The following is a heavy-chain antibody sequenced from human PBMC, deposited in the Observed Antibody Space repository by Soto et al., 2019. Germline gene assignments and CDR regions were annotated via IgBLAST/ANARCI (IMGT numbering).Heavy chain of an antibody. D-gene: IGHD5-12*01. Sequence: VQLQQCGAGLLKPSETLSLTCAVYGGSFSGYYWSWIRQPPGKGLEWIGEIHHSGSTNYNPSLKSRVTISVDTSKNQFSLKLSSVTAADTAVYYCARGGYSGYARWGQGTLVTVSS. J-gene: IGHJ4*02. CDR3: ARGGYSGYAR. CDR2: IHHSGST. V-gene: IGHV4-34*01. CDR1: GGSFSGYY.